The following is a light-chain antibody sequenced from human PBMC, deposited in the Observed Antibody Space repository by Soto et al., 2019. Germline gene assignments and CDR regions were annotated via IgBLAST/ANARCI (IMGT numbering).Light chain of an antibody. CDR2: KAS. CDR1: QTISSW. Sequence: IQMSQPPSALSGSVGDRVTITFRASQTISSWLAWYQQKPGKAPKLLIYKASTLKSGVPSRFSGSGSGTEFTLTISSLQPDDFAPYYRQHYTSYSDAFGDGTKVDIK. J-gene: IGKJ1*01. V-gene: IGKV1-5*03. CDR3: QHYTSYSDA.